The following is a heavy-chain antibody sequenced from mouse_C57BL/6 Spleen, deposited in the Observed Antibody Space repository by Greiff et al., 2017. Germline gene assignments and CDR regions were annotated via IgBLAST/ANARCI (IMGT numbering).Heavy chain of an antibody. CDR3: ARDRIFAY. CDR1: GFTFSDYY. CDR2: INYDGSST. V-gene: IGHV5-16*01. Sequence: EVQRVESEGGLVQPGSSMKLSCTASGFTFSDYYMAWVRQVPEKGLEWVANINYDGSSTYYLDSLKSRFIISRDNAKNILYLQMSSLKSEDTATYYCARDRIFAYWGQGTLVTVSA. J-gene: IGHJ3*01.